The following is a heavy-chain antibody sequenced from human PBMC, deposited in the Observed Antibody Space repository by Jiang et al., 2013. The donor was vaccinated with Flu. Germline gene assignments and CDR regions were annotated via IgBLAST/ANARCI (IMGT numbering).Heavy chain of an antibody. CDR3: ARDPGSAVVAAPYFDY. Sequence: SGAEVKKPGSSVKVSCKLSGGAFTNSAFSWVRQAPGQGLEWVGGIIPIFGTADSAQKFQGRVTITAGKSTSTAYMELSDLRSEDTAVYFCARDPGSAVVAAPYFDYWGQGTLVT. CDR1: GGAFTNSA. J-gene: IGHJ4*02. D-gene: IGHD3-22*01. V-gene: IGHV1-69*06. CDR2: IIPIFGTA.